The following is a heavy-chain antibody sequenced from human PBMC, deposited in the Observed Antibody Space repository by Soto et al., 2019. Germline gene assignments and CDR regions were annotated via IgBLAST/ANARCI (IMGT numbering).Heavy chain of an antibody. J-gene: IGHJ4*02. V-gene: IGHV3-73*01. D-gene: IGHD3-16*01. CDR1: GFRFSDVS. CDR2: IRDKDYSYAT. Sequence: GGSLRLSCVGSGFRFSDVSMHWVRQASGKGLEWVGRIRDKDYSYATACGASVKGRFTISRDDSKNTVYLQMDSLKTDDTATYYCSGGEDYWGQGVLVTVSS. CDR3: SGGEDY.